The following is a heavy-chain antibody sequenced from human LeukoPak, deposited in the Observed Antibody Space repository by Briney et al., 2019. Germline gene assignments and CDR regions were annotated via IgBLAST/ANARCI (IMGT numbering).Heavy chain of an antibody. CDR1: GYNFNGYN. CDR3: VTEFSYRFDY. D-gene: IGHD3-16*02. V-gene: IGHV3-7*01. CDR2: TDRHGSDSGT. Sequence: GGSLRLSCAASGYNFNGYNMAWVRQAPGKGLEWVATTDRHGSDSGTEYVDSVRGRFTISRDNARRSIHLQMDSLRAEATAIYFCVTEFSYRFDYWGQGILVTVSS. J-gene: IGHJ4*02.